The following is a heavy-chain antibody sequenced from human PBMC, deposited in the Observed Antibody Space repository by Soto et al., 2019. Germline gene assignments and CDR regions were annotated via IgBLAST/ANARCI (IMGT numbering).Heavy chain of an antibody. V-gene: IGHV3-21*01. Sequence: GRSLRLSCAASGFTFSSYSMNWVRQAPGKGLEWVSSISSSSSYIYYADSVKGRFTISRDNAKNSLYLQMNSLRAEDTAVYYCAGFVEVATIYWGQGTLVTVFS. CDR2: ISSSSSYI. CDR1: GFTFSSYS. J-gene: IGHJ4*02. D-gene: IGHD2-15*01. CDR3: AGFVEVATIY.